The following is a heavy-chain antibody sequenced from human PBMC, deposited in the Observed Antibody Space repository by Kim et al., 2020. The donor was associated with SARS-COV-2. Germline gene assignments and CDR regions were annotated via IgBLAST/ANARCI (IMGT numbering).Heavy chain of an antibody. CDR3: ARDRPSSWVFESLYGMDV. Sequence: GGSLRLSCAASGFTFSSYSMNWVRQAPGKGLEWISSISSSSTYIYYADSVKGRFTIFRDNAKNSLYLQMNSLRAEDTAVYYCARDRPSSWVFESLYGMDVWGQGTTVTVSS. CDR2: ISSSSTYI. D-gene: IGHD6-6*01. CDR1: GFTFSSYS. V-gene: IGHV3-21*01. J-gene: IGHJ6*02.